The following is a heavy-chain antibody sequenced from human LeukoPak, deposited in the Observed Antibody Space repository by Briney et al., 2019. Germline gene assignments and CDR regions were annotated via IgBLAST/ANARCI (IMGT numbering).Heavy chain of an antibody. CDR3: ATHRGDS. D-gene: IGHD2-21*01. V-gene: IGHV1-2*02. Sequence: ASVRVSCKASGYTLTGYYIHWVRQAPGQGLEWMGWINPNSGDTKYAQKFQGSVTMTRDTSINTAYMELSRLRSDDTAIYYCATHRGDSWGQGTLVTVSS. CDR2: INPNSGDT. J-gene: IGHJ5*02. CDR1: GYTLTGYY.